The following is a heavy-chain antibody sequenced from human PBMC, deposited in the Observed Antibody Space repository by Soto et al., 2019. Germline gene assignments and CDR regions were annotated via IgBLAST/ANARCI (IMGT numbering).Heavy chain of an antibody. Sequence: TLYLTCTVSGGSISSGDYYWSWIRQPPGKGLEWIGYIYYSGSTYYNPSLKSRVTISVDTSKNQFSLKLSSVTAADTAVYYCARDLYLGGYCSSTSCYDYYYGMDVWGQGTTVTVSS. V-gene: IGHV4-30-4*01. CDR1: GGSISSGDYY. CDR3: ARDLYLGGYCSSTSCYDYYYGMDV. D-gene: IGHD2-2*01. J-gene: IGHJ6*02. CDR2: IYYSGST.